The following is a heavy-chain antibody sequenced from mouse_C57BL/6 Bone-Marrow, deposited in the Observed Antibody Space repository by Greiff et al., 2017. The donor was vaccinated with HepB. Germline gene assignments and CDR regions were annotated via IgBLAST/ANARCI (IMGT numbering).Heavy chain of an antibody. Sequence: VHVKQSGAELVRPGASVKLSCTASGFNIKDYYMHWVKQRPEQGLEWIGRIDPEDGDTEYAPKFQGKATMTADTSSNTAYLQLSSLTSEDTAVYYCTTDGNYYGTLRFAYWGQGTLVTVSA. D-gene: IGHD1-1*01. CDR1: GFNIKDYY. CDR3: TTDGNYYGTLRFAY. J-gene: IGHJ3*01. V-gene: IGHV14-1*01. CDR2: IDPEDGDT.